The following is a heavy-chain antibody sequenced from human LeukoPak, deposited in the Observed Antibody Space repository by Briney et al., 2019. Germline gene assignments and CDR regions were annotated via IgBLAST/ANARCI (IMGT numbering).Heavy chain of an antibody. CDR1: GFSVTSNY. V-gene: IGHV3-53*01. CDR2: IYSGGST. CDR3: AKLLYYYDSSQPY. Sequence: GGSLRLSCEASGFSVTSNYMSWVRQAPGKGLEWVAIIYSGGSTFYADSVKGRFTISRDNSKNTLYLQMNSLRAEDTAVYYCAKLLYYYDSSQPYWGQGTLVTVSS. J-gene: IGHJ4*02. D-gene: IGHD3-22*01.